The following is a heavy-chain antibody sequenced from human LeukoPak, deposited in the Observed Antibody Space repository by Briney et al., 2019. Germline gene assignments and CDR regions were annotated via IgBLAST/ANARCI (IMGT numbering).Heavy chain of an antibody. CDR1: GGSISSYY. CDR2: IYTSGST. J-gene: IGHJ5*02. Sequence: SETLSLTCTVSGGSISSYYWSWIRQPAGKGLEWIGRIYTSGSTNYNPSLKSRVTMSVDTSKNQFSLKLSSVTAADTAVYYCAKNGADLYYDFWSGYYVYNWFDPWGQGTLVTVSS. V-gene: IGHV4-4*07. D-gene: IGHD3-3*01. CDR3: AKNGADLYYDFWSGYYVYNWFDP.